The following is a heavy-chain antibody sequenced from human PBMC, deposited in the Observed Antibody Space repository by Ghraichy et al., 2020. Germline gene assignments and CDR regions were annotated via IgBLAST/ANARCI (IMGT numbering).Heavy chain of an antibody. CDR3: ARRGDCSSTSCWTYYYYMDV. CDR1: GGSISSSSYY. Sequence: SETLSLTCTVSGGSISSSSYYWGWIRQPPGKGLEWIGSIYYSGSTYYNPSLKSRVTISVDTSKNQFSLKLSSVTAADTAVYYCARRGDCSSTSCWTYYYYMDVWGKGTTVTVSS. V-gene: IGHV4-39*01. CDR2: IYYSGST. J-gene: IGHJ6*03. D-gene: IGHD2-2*01.